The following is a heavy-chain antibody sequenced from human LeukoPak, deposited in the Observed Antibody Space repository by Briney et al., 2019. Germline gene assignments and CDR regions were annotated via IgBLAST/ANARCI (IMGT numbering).Heavy chain of an antibody. CDR3: ARGGGLDV. J-gene: IGHJ6*02. CDR2: INHNGNVN. CDR1: GFTFSSYW. Sequence: GGSLRLSCAASGFTFSSYWTNWARQAPGKGLEWVASINHNGNVNYYVDSVKGRFTISRDNAKNSLYLQMSNLRAEDTAVYFCARGGGLDVWGQGATVTVSS. D-gene: IGHD3-16*01. V-gene: IGHV3-7*03.